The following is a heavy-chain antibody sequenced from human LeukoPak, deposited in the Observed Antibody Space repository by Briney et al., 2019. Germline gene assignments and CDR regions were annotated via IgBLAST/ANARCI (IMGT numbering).Heavy chain of an antibody. J-gene: IGHJ4*02. Sequence: SGALSLTCTVSGGSISSSSYYWGWIRQPPGKGLEWIGSIYYSGSTYYNPSLKSRVTISVDTSKNQFSLKLSSVTAADTAVYYCARQFGIPVPFDYWGQGTLVTVSS. CDR3: ARQFGIPVPFDY. D-gene: IGHD3-16*01. CDR1: GGSISSSSYY. V-gene: IGHV4-39*01. CDR2: IYYSGST.